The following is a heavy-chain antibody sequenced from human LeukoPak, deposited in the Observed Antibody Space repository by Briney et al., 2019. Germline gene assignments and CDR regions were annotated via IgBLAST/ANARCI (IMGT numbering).Heavy chain of an antibody. Sequence: GGSLRLSRTASGFTFSDYYMTWIRQAPGRGLEWLSYVSTDSTYTNYADSVKGRFTISRDNAKSSLYLQLNSLTAEDTAVYYCTRQDNWYFDLWGHGTLVTVSS. V-gene: IGHV3-11*03. J-gene: IGHJ2*01. CDR2: VSTDSTYT. CDR3: TRQDNWYFDL. CDR1: GFTFSDYY.